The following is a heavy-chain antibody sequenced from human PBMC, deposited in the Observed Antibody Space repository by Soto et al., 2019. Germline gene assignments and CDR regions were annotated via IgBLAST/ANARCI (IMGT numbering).Heavy chain of an antibody. CDR3: AKVSRGVVVQAAMY. J-gene: IGHJ4*01. Sequence: PGGSLRLSCAASGFTLSSYGMSWVRQAPGKGLEWVSAVSSSGGTTNYAGSVKGRFTISRDNSKNTLYLQMNSLRAEDTAVYYCAKVSRGVVVQAAMYWGEGTLVTVSS. CDR1: GFTLSSYG. CDR2: VSSSGGTT. D-gene: IGHD2-2*01. V-gene: IGHV3-23*01.